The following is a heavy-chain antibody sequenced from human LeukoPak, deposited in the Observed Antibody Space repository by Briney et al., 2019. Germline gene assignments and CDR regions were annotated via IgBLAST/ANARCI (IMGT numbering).Heavy chain of an antibody. CDR1: GFTFSSYA. J-gene: IGHJ3*02. CDR2: IYTSGST. CDR3: ARGGRFGGHDAFDI. Sequence: GSLRLSCAASGFTFSSYAMSWIRQPAGKGLEWIGRIYTSGSTNYNPSLKSRVTISVDTSKNQFSLKLSSVTAADTAVYYCARGGRFGGHDAFDIWGQGTMVTVSS. V-gene: IGHV4-4*07. D-gene: IGHD3-10*01.